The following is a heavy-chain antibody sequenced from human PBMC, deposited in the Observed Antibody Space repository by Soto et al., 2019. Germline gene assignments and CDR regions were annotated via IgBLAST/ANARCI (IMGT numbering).Heavy chain of an antibody. CDR2: ISGRITNT. Sequence: KGLEWVSFISGRITNTKYADSVKGRFTISRDNAKNSLHLQMNSLRAEDTAVYYCVRDSFFFQAEDGIRDSVPVSAFLLNRSSDL. D-gene: IGHD3-9*01. CDR3: VRDSFFFQAEDGIRDSVPVSAFLLNRSSDL. V-gene: IGHV3-11*06. J-gene: IGHJ2*01.